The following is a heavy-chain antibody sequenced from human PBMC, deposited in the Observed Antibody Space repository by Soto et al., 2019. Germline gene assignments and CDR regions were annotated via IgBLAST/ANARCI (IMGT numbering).Heavy chain of an antibody. CDR2: IYRSGIT. CDR1: GYSISSGYY. J-gene: IGHJ3*02. Sequence: PSETLSLTCAVSGYSISSGYYWGWIRQPPGKGLEWIGSIYRSGITYYNPSLRSRVTISVDTSKNQFSLKLNSVTAADSAVYYCARPEMATCSGAVDIWGQGTLVTVSS. V-gene: IGHV4-38-2*01. CDR3: ARPEMATCSGAVDI. D-gene: IGHD5-12*01.